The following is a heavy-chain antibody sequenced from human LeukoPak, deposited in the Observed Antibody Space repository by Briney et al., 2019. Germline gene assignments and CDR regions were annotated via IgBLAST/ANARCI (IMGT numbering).Heavy chain of an antibody. Sequence: SETLSLTCSVSGVSISADYWSWIRQPAGKGLEWIGRIYPGESIYASENTNYNPSLKSRVSMSGDTSKNQVSLKLRSVTAADTAVYYCARDPTTVTTIFDSWGQGTLVTVSS. CDR1: GVSISADY. CDR3: ARDPTTVTTIFDS. CDR2: IYPGESIYASENT. V-gene: IGHV4-4*07. D-gene: IGHD4-17*01. J-gene: IGHJ4*02.